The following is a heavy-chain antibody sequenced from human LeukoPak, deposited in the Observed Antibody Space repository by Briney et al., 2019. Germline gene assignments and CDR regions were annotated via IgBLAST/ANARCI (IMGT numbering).Heavy chain of an antibody. CDR2: IYPGDSDT. J-gene: IGHJ5*02. CDR1: GYSFTSYW. CDR3: ARGGRDIVVVPAAIPLYSWFDP. V-gene: IGHV5-51*01. D-gene: IGHD2-2*01. Sequence: GESLKISCKGSGYSFTSYWIGWVRQMPGKGLEWMGIIYPGDSDTRYSPSFQGQVTISADKSISTAYLQWSSLKASDTAMYYCARGGRDIVVVPAAIPLYSWFDPWGQGTLVTVSS.